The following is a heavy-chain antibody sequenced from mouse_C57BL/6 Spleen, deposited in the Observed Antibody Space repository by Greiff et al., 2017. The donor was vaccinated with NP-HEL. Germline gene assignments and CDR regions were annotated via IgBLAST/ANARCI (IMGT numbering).Heavy chain of an antibody. CDR3: ARDPHGYYPAWFAY. CDR2: ISDGGSYT. J-gene: IGHJ3*01. CDR1: GFTFSSYA. V-gene: IGHV5-4*01. D-gene: IGHD2-3*01. Sequence: EVHLVESGGGLVKPGGSLKLSCAASGFTFSSYAMSWVRQTPEKRLEWVATISDGGSYTYYPDNVKGRFTISRDNAKNNLYLQMSHLKSEDTAMYYCARDPHGYYPAWFAYWGQGTLVTVSA.